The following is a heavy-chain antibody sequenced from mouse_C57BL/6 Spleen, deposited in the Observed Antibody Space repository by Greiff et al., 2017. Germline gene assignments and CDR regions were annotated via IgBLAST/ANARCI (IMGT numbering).Heavy chain of an antibody. CDR1: GYTFTSYW. J-gene: IGHJ4*01. Sequence: QVQLQQPGAELVKPGASVKMSCKASGYTFTSYWIPWVKQRPGQGLEWIGVIYPGSGSTNYNEKFKSKATLTVDTSSSTAYMQLSSLTSEDSAVYYCARMGSRGDYYAMEYWGQGTSVTVSS. CDR3: ARMGSRGDYYAMEY. CDR2: IYPGSGST. V-gene: IGHV1-55*01. D-gene: IGHD1-1*01.